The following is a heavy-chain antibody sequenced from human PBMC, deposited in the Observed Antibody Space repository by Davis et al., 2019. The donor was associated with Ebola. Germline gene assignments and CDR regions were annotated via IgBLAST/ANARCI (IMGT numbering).Heavy chain of an antibody. CDR1: GYSFTDYY. V-gene: IGHV1-46*01. D-gene: IGHD3-3*01. CDR2: IYPCGYFT. CDR3: ARALDRLLDFDY. J-gene: IGHJ4*02. Sequence: SVKVSCKASGYSFTDYYVNWVRQAPGQGLEWMGIIYPCGYFTRFAPKFQGRITMTTDTSTNTVYMELSSLKSEDAAVYYCARALDRLLDFDYWGQGTLVTVSS.